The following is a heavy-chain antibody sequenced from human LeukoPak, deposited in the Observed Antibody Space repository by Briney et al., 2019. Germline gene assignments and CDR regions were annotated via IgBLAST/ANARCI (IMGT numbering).Heavy chain of an antibody. V-gene: IGHV3-23*01. CDR1: GFTFSSYG. J-gene: IGHJ4*02. Sequence: PGGSLRLSCAASGFTFSSYGMSWVRQAPGKGLEWVSAISGSGTGTYYADSVKGRFTISRDNSKSTIYLQMNSLRAEDTAVYYCAKDRPASHGSGSFGDYRGQGTLVTVST. CDR2: ISGSGTGT. D-gene: IGHD3-10*01. CDR3: AKDRPASHGSGSFGDY.